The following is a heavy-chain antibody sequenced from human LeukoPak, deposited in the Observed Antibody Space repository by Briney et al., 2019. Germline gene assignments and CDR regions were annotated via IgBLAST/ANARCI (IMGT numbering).Heavy chain of an antibody. J-gene: IGHJ4*02. Sequence: GGSLRLSCAASGITFTTHAMNWVRQAPGKGLEWVSVISSRGGSTYYADSVKGRFTISRDNSKNTLYLQMSSLRVEDTAVYYCARDWGSGWYFDYWGQGTLVTVSS. D-gene: IGHD6-19*01. CDR1: GITFTTHA. V-gene: IGHV3-23*01. CDR3: ARDWGSGWYFDY. CDR2: ISSRGGST.